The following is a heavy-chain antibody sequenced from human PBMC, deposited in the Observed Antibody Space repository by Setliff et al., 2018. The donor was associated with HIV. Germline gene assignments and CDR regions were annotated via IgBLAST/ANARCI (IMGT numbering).Heavy chain of an antibody. V-gene: IGHV4-39*01. D-gene: IGHD3-3*01. CDR3: SRSDFWVGYTALYNWFDP. Sequence: SETLSLTCTVSGGSMNSSSYYWGWIRQPPGKGLEWLGSIYYSGKTYDNPSLKSRVTLSVDTSKNQFFLKLNSVTAADTAVYYCSRSDFWVGYTALYNWFDPWGQGTLVTVSS. J-gene: IGHJ5*02. CDR1: GGSMNSSSYY. CDR2: IYYSGKT.